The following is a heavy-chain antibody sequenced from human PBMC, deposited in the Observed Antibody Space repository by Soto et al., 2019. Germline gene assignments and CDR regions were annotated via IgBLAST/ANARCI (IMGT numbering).Heavy chain of an antibody. CDR3: AISNAYYDVWSGYFDY. CDR2: IYYSGST. V-gene: IGHV4-61*01. Sequence: QVQLQESGPGLVKPSETLSLTCTVSGGSVSSGSYYWNWIRQPPGKGLEWIGYIYYSGSTNYNPSLKSRVTISVDTCKNQFSLKLSSVTAADTAVYYCAISNAYYDVWSGYFDYWGQGTLVTVSS. D-gene: IGHD3-3*01. J-gene: IGHJ4*02. CDR1: GGSVSSGSYY.